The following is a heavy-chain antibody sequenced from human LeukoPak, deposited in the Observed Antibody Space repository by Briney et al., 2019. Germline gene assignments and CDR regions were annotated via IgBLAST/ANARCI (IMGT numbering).Heavy chain of an antibody. V-gene: IGHV4-34*01. CDR2: INHSGST. Sequence: SETLSLTCAVYGGSFSGYCWSWIRQPPGKGLEWIGEINHSGSTNYNPSLKSRVTISVDTSKNQFSLKLSSVTAADTAVYYCARGSRFYGANGGVDYWGQGTLVTVSS. CDR3: ARGSRFYGANGGVDY. D-gene: IGHD4-17*01. J-gene: IGHJ4*02. CDR1: GGSFSGYC.